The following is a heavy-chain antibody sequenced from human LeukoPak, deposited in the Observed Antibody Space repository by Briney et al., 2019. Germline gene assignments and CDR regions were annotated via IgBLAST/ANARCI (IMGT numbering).Heavy chain of an antibody. V-gene: IGHV3-23*01. Sequence: GGSLRLSCAASGFTFSSYAMSWVRPAPGKGLEWVSAISGSGDNTHYADSVKGRFTSARENSKSTMYMQMNRLRAEDTAVYYCAKDRDGGSGTYYNRFDYWGQGTLVTVSA. CDR3: AKDRDGGSGTYYNRFDY. J-gene: IGHJ4*02. CDR1: GFTFSSYA. CDR2: ISGSGDNT. D-gene: IGHD3-10*01.